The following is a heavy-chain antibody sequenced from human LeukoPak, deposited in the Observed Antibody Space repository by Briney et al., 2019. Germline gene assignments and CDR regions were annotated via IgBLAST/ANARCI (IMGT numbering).Heavy chain of an antibody. CDR1: GFTFSGST. CDR3: TRHVDFWSGYYTGTYWFDP. V-gene: IGHV3-73*01. CDR2: IRSNANSYAT. D-gene: IGHD3-3*01. J-gene: IGHJ5*02. Sequence: GGSLRLSCAASGFTFSGSTMHWVRQASGKGLEGVGRIRSNANSYATAYAASVRGRFTISRDDSKNTAYLQMHSLKIEDTAVYYCTRHVDFWSGYYTGTYWFDPWGQGTLVTVSS.